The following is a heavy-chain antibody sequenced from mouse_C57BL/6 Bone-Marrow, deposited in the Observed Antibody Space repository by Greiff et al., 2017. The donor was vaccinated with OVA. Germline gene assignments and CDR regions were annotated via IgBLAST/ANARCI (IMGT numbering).Heavy chain of an antibody. D-gene: IGHD1-1*01. Sequence: VKLVESGAELVKPGASVKISCKASGYTFTDYYINWVKQRPGQGLEWIGKIGPGSGSTYYNEKFKGKATLTADKSSSTAYMQLSSLTSEDSAVYFCAEFITTVVASFDYWGQGTTLTVSS. CDR3: AEFITTVVASFDY. CDR1: GYTFTDYY. J-gene: IGHJ2*01. CDR2: IGPGSGST. V-gene: IGHV1-77*01.